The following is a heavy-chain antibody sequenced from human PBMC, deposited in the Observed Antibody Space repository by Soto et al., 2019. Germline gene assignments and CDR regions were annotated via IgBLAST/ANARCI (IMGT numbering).Heavy chain of an antibody. D-gene: IGHD1-20*01. Sequence: PGESLKISCAASGFTYIAYTMHWVRQAPGKGLEWVSSISGTGAYIYYADSVKGRFTISRDNAKNSLFLQMNNLRAEDTAVYYCARDPARPKRYWFDPWGQGTLVTVSS. V-gene: IGHV3-21*06. CDR3: ARDPARPKRYWFDP. CDR2: ISGTGAYI. CDR1: GFTYIAYT. J-gene: IGHJ5*02.